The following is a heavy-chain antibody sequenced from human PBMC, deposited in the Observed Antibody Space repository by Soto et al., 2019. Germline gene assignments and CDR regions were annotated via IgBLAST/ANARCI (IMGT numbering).Heavy chain of an antibody. Sequence: QVQLVQSGAEVKEPGASVKVSCKASGYSFSSYGISWVRQAPGQGLEWMGWISTYNPKIKYAQHLQDRVTMITDTAPNTAYLELRSLTSDDTAVYYCAKLTSSGSIFDYWGQGTLVTVSS. CDR3: AKLTSSGSIFDY. J-gene: IGHJ4*02. D-gene: IGHD6-6*01. V-gene: IGHV1-18*01. CDR1: GYSFSSYG. CDR2: ISTYNPKI.